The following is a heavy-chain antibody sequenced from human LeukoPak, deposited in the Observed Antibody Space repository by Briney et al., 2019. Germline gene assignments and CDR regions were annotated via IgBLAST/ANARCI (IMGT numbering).Heavy chain of an antibody. Sequence: SETLSLTCTVSGGSISSYYWSWIRQPAGKGLEGIGRIYTSGSTNYNPSLKSRVTMSVDTSKNQFSLKLSSVTAADTAVYYCARDASIAVAEVPYGMDVWGQGTTVTVSS. CDR1: GGSISSYY. V-gene: IGHV4-4*07. CDR3: ARDASIAVAEVPYGMDV. J-gene: IGHJ6*02. D-gene: IGHD6-19*01. CDR2: IYTSGST.